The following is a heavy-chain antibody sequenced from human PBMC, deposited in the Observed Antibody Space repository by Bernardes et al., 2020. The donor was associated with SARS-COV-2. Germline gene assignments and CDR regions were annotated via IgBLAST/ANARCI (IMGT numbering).Heavy chain of an antibody. D-gene: IGHD2-15*01. V-gene: IGHV3-74*01. CDR3: ARGYCSGGSCYGFWFDP. CDR2: INSDGGTT. Sequence: GWSLRLSCAASGFTFSSFWMHWVRQVPGKGLVWVSRINSDGGTTNYADSVKGRFTISRDNAKNTVYLQMNSLSAEDTAVYYCARGYCSGGSCYGFWFDPWGQGTLVTVSS. CDR1: GFTFSSFW. J-gene: IGHJ5*02.